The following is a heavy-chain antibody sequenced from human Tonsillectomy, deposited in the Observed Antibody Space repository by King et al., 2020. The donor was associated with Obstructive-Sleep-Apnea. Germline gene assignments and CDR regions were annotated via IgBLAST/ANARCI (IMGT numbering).Heavy chain of an antibody. CDR2: IFSNDEK. CDR3: APAMEYYDSSGNGNWYFDL. V-gene: IGHV2-26*01. CDR1: GFSLSNARMG. Sequence: VTLKESGPVLVKPTETLTLTCTVSGFSLSNARMGVSWIRQPPGKALEWLAHIFSNDEKSYSTSLRSRLTISKDTTKSQVVLTMTNMDPVDTATSYCAPAMEYYDSSGNGNWYFDLWGRGTLVTVSS. D-gene: IGHD3-22*01. J-gene: IGHJ2*01.